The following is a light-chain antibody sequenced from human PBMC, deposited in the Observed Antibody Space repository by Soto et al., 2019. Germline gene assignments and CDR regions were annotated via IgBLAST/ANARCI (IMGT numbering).Light chain of an antibody. Sequence: EIVLTQSPATLSLSPGERSTLSCRASQSVSSYLAWYQQKPGQAPRLLIYDASNRATGIPARFSGSGSGTEFTLTISSLEPEDFAVYYCQQYGSSPLTFGGGTKVDIK. J-gene: IGKJ4*01. V-gene: IGKV3-11*01. CDR1: QSVSSY. CDR3: QQYGSSPLT. CDR2: DAS.